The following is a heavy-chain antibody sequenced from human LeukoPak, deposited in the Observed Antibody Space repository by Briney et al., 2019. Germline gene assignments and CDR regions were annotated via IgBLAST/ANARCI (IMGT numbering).Heavy chain of an antibody. CDR3: AKEYDSGWTSFDY. CDR1: GFTFSGYG. CDR2: ISDIGSQK. Sequence: GGSLRLSCPASGFTFSGYGMHLVRQAPGKGLEWLAVISDIGSQKSYADSVKGRFTISRDNSKNTLFLQMNSLRPEDTAVYYCAKEYDSGWTSFDYWGRGTVVTVSS. D-gene: IGHD6-19*01. J-gene: IGHJ4*02. V-gene: IGHV3-30*18.